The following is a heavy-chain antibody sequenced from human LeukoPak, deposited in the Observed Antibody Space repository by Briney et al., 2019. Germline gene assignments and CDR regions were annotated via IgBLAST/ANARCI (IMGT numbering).Heavy chain of an antibody. V-gene: IGHV3-33*01. Sequence: GGSLRLSCAASGFTFSSYGTHWVRQAPGKGLEWVAVILYDGSNKYYADSVKGRFTISRDNSKNTLYLQMNSLRAEDTAVYYCARDRYGIRRDYFDYWGQGILVTVSS. J-gene: IGHJ4*02. D-gene: IGHD1-14*01. CDR1: GFTFSSYG. CDR2: ILYDGSNK. CDR3: ARDRYGIRRDYFDY.